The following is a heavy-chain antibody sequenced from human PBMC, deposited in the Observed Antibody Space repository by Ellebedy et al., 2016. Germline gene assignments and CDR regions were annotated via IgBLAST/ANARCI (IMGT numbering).Heavy chain of an antibody. J-gene: IGHJ3*01. D-gene: IGHD2-8*01. CDR2: MYGGGES. CDR3: VTRHNGAFDL. V-gene: IGHV3-53*01. CDR1: GVSVSSND. Sequence: GGSLRLXCLVSGVSVSSNDMSWVRQAPGKGLELVSLMYGGGESYYADSVKGRFTISRDNSRKTLFLQMSGLGAEDTAVYYCVTRHNGAFDLWGQGTMVTVSS.